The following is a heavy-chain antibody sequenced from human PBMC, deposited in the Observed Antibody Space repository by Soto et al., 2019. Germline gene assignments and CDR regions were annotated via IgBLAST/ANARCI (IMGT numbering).Heavy chain of an antibody. D-gene: IGHD5-18*01. Sequence: GGSLRLSCAASGFTFSSYGMHWVRQAPCKGLEWVAVIWYDGSNKYHADSVKGRFTISRDNSKNTLYLQMNSLRAEDTAVYYCAREDTGYFDYRGKGTLVTVST. CDR1: GFTFSSYG. CDR3: AREDTGYFDY. J-gene: IGHJ4*02. CDR2: IWYDGSNK. V-gene: IGHV3-33*01.